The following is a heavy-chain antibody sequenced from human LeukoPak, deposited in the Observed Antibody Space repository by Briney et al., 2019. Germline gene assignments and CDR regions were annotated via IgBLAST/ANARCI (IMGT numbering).Heavy chain of an antibody. CDR3: AKESRFDAFDI. V-gene: IGHV3-30*18. J-gene: IGHJ3*02. D-gene: IGHD6-13*01. Sequence: GGSLRLSCAASGFTFSTYGMHWVRQAPGKGLEWVAVISYDGSNKYYADSVKGRFTISRDNSKNTLYLQMNSLRAEDTAVYYCAKESRFDAFDIWGQGTMVTVSS. CDR2: ISYDGSNK. CDR1: GFTFSTYG.